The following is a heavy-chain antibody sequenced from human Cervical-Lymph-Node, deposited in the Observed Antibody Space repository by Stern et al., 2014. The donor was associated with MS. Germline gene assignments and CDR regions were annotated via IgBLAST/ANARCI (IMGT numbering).Heavy chain of an antibody. CDR1: GGTFNTFA. Sequence: QMQLVQSGAEVKKPGSSVKVSCKASGGTFNTFAITWVRQAPGQGLEWMGGIIPIFGKPNYAQNFQGRVTITADEPTTTAYMELSSLRSDDTAVYYCARASLDMATIRLLGGFYYGLDVWGQGTTVTVSS. D-gene: IGHD5-24*01. V-gene: IGHV1-69*01. CDR2: IIPIFGKP. J-gene: IGHJ6*02. CDR3: ARASLDMATIRLLGGFYYGLDV.